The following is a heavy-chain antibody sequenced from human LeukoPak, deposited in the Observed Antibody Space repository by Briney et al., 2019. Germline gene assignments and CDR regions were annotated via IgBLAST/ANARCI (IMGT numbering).Heavy chain of an antibody. Sequence: ASVKVSCKASGYTFTGYYIHWVRQAPGQGLEWMGWINPDRGGTTYAQKFQGRVTMTRDTSTSTVYMELSSLRSEDTAVYYCARDTWIQLPTSDDSDYWGQGTLVTVSS. CDR1: GYTFTGYY. J-gene: IGHJ4*02. V-gene: IGHV1-2*02. CDR3: ARDTWIQLPTSDDSDY. D-gene: IGHD5-18*01. CDR2: INPDRGGT.